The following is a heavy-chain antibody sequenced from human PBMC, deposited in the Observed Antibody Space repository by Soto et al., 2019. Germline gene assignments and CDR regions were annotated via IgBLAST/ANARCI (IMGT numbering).Heavy chain of an antibody. Sequence: GGSLRLSCAASGFTFSSYSMNWVRQAPGKGLEWVSYISSSSSTIYYADSVKGRFTISRDNAKNSLYLQMNSLRAEDTAVYYCASRIAVAGNYWGQGTLVTVSS. D-gene: IGHD6-19*01. V-gene: IGHV3-48*01. J-gene: IGHJ4*02. CDR1: GFTFSSYS. CDR3: ASRIAVAGNY. CDR2: ISSSSSTI.